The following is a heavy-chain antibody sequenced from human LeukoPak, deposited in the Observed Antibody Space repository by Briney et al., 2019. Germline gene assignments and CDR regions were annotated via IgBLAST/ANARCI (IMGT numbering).Heavy chain of an antibody. V-gene: IGHV3-7*03. CDR2: IKQDGRDT. Sequence: GGSLRLSCAASGFTLNSHCMSWVRQAPGKGLEWVANIKQDGRDTYYVDSVKGPFTISRGNAKNSLNLQMNSLRAEDTAMYYCATSAGYWGQGTLVTVSS. J-gene: IGHJ4*02. CDR3: ATSAGY. CDR1: GFTLNSHC.